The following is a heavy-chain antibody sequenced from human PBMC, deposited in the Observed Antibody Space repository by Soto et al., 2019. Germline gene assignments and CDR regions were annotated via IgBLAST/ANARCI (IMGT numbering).Heavy chain of an antibody. CDR1: GFTFSSYA. Sequence: PGGSLRLSCAASGFTFSSYAMHWVRQAPGKGLEWVAVISYDGSNKYYADSVKGRFTISRDNSKNTLYLQMNSLRAEDTAVYYCASVGGYSYGYPYNNFDYWGQGTLVTVSS. CDR3: ASVGGYSYGYPYNNFDY. J-gene: IGHJ4*02. CDR2: ISYDGSNK. D-gene: IGHD5-18*01. V-gene: IGHV3-30-3*01.